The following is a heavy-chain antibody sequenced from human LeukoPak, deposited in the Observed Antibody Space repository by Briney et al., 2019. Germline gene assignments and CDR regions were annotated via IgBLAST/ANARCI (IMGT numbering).Heavy chain of an antibody. CDR2: INHSGST. J-gene: IGHJ4*02. Sequence: KASETLSLTCTVSGGSISSYYWSWIRQPPGKGVEWIGEINHSGSTNYNPSLKSRVTISVDTSKNQFSLKLSSVTAADTAVYYCAGHLRWFDYWGQGTLVTVSS. D-gene: IGHD4-23*01. CDR1: GGSISSYY. V-gene: IGHV4-34*01. CDR3: AGHLRWFDY.